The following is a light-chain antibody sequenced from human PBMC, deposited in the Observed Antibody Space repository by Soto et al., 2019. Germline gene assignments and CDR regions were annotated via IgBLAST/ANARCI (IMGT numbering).Light chain of an antibody. CDR3: CSYAGSYTPVI. CDR1: SSDVGGYKY. Sequence: QSVLTQPRSVSGSPGQSVTISCTGTSSDVGGYKYVSWYQQHPGKAPKLIIYDVTKRPSGVPDRFSGSKSGNTASLTISGLQAEDEADYYCCSYAGSYTPVIFGGGTKVTAL. V-gene: IGLV2-11*01. J-gene: IGLJ2*01. CDR2: DVT.